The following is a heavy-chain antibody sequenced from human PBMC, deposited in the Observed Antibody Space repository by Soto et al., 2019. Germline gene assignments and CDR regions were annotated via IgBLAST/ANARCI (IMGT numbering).Heavy chain of an antibody. D-gene: IGHD3-22*01. CDR2: LYYSGVT. CDR3: ARVGRYYDSGVWGGYFEY. V-gene: IGHV4-31*03. CDR1: GGSISSGGYY. J-gene: IGHJ4*02. Sequence: QVQLQESGPGLVKPSQTLSLTCTVSGGSISSGGYYWSWIRQDPGKGLEWIGYLYYSGVTYYNPSLKSRVTISVDTSKNQFSLKLNSVTAADTAVYYCARVGRYYDSGVWGGYFEYWGQGTLVTVTS.